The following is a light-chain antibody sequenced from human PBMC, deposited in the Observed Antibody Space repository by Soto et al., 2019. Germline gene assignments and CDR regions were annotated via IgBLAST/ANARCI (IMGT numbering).Light chain of an antibody. Sequence: EIVMTQSPATLSVSPGERATLSCRASETVKFNLAWYQQRPGQAPRLLFYNASTRATAFPARFSGSGSGTDYIVTISSLQSEDSAVYYCQQYYNWPLTFGQGTRLEIK. CDR1: ETVKFN. CDR2: NAS. CDR3: QQYYNWPLT. J-gene: IGKJ5*01. V-gene: IGKV3-15*01.